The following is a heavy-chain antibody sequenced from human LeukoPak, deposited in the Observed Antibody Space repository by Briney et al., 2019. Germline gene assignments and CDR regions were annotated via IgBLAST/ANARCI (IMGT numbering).Heavy chain of an antibody. CDR2: IRSKANSYAT. V-gene: IGHV3-73*01. J-gene: IGHJ6*02. CDR3: TRHAESYGDYPFYGMDV. CDR1: GFTFSGSA. Sequence: GGSLRLSCAASGFTFSGSAMHWVRQASGKGLEWVGRIRSKANSYATAYAASVKGRFTISRDDSKNTAYLQMNSLKTEDTAVYYCTRHAESYGDYPFYGMDVWGQGTTVTVSS. D-gene: IGHD4-17*01.